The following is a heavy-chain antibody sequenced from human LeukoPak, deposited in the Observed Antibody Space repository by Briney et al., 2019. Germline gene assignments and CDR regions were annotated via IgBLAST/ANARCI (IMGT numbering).Heavy chain of an antibody. CDR2: ISWNSGSI. Sequence: GRSLRLSCAASGFTFDDYAMHWVRHAPGKGLEWVSGISWNSGSIGYADSVKGRFTISRDNAKNSLYLQMNSLRAEDTALYYCAKDDSYELPDDAFDIWGQGTMVTVSS. J-gene: IGHJ3*02. D-gene: IGHD5-18*01. CDR3: AKDDSYELPDDAFDI. CDR1: GFTFDDYA. V-gene: IGHV3-9*01.